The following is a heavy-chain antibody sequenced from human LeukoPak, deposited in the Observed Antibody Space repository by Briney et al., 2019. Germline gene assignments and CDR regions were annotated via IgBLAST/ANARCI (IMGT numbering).Heavy chain of an antibody. J-gene: IGHJ6*03. V-gene: IGHV3-30*02. CDR2: IRYDGSNK. D-gene: IGHD6-25*01. CDR1: GFTFSSFG. Sequence: GGPLRLSCAASGFTFSSFGMDWVRQAPGKGLEWVAFIRYDGSNKYYADSVKGRFTISRDNSKNTVYLQMNSLRAEDTAVYYCAKGSGYYMDVWGKGTTVTISS. CDR3: AKGSGYYMDV.